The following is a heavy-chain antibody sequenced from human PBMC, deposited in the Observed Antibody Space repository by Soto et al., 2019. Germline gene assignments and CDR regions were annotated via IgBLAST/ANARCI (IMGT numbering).Heavy chain of an antibody. Sequence: SETLSLTCTVSGGSISSSSYYWGWIRQPPGKGLEWIGSIYYSGSTYYNPSLKSRVTISVDTSKNQFSLKLSSVTAADTAVYYCARQSGQLPYWFDPWGQGTLVTVSS. V-gene: IGHV4-39*01. CDR2: IYYSGST. D-gene: IGHD2-2*01. CDR3: ARQSGQLPYWFDP. J-gene: IGHJ5*02. CDR1: GGSISSSSYY.